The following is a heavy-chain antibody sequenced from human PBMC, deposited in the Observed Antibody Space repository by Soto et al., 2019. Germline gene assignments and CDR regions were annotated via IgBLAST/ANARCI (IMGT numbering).Heavy chain of an antibody. V-gene: IGHV4-30-4*01. CDR3: ASRKSSPYFDY. D-gene: IGHD3-10*01. CDR1: GGSISSGDYY. CDR2: IYYSGSN. Sequence: QVQLQESGPGLVKPSQTLSLTCTVSGGSISSGDYYWSWLRQPPGKGLEWIGNIYYSGSNYYNPTLQSRGTVSVDTSKKQFPPKLRSVTAADTAVYYCASRKSSPYFDYWGQGTLVTVSS. J-gene: IGHJ4*02.